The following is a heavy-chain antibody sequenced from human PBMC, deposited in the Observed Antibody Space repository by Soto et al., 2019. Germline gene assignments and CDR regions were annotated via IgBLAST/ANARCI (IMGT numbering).Heavy chain of an antibody. D-gene: IGHD2-15*01. CDR2: ISPSTSHI. CDR3: SGCSGGACHQSYGMDV. CDR1: GFTFSSCT. J-gene: IGHJ6*02. Sequence: EVHLVESGGGLVKPGGSLRLSCAVSGFTFSSCTMNWVRQAPGKGLEWVSSISPSTSHIYYADSVKGRFTISRDNAKNALFLQMNSLRAGDTAVYYCSGCSGGACHQSYGMDVWGQGTTVTVSS. V-gene: IGHV3-21*01.